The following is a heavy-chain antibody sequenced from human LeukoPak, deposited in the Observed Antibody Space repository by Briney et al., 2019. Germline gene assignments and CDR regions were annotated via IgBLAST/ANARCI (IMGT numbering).Heavy chain of an antibody. CDR2: ITGSGGST. J-gene: IGHJ4*02. V-gene: IGHV3-23*01. CDR3: AKQMSRGCFDY. Sequence: PGGSLRLSCAASGFTFSSYAMSWVRQAPGKGLEWVSTITGSGGSTSYADSVKGRFTISRDNSKNTLYLQMNSLRAEDTAVYFCAKQMSRGCFDYWGQGTLVTVSS. D-gene: IGHD2-2*01. CDR1: GFTFSSYA.